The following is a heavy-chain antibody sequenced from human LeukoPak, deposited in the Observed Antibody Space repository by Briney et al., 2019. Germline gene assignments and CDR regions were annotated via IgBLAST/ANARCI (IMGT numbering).Heavy chain of an antibody. CDR3: AHTIAAAGRYYYYGMDV. J-gene: IGHJ6*02. Sequence: PGGSLRLSCAASGFTFSSPAMSWVRQAPGKGLEWVSSITPSGDGTYYAASVKGRFTISRDNSKNTLYLQMNSLRAEDTAVYYCAHTIAAAGRYYYYGMDVWGQGTTVTVSS. CDR1: GFTFSSPA. CDR2: ITPSGDGT. D-gene: IGHD6-13*01. V-gene: IGHV3-23*01.